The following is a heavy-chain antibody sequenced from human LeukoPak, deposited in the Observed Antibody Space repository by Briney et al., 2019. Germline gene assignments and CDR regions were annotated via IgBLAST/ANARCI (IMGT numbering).Heavy chain of an antibody. CDR1: GFTFSGSA. V-gene: IGHV3-73*01. CDR3: TRLFEETTVTTPYDY. J-gene: IGHJ4*02. Sequence: GGSLRLSCAASGFTFSGSAMHWVRQASGEGLEWVGRIRSKPKGYATAYAASVTGRFTISRDDSKNTAYLQMNSLKTEDTAVYYCTRLFEETTVTTPYDYWGQGTLVTVSS. D-gene: IGHD4-17*01. CDR2: IRSKPKGYAT.